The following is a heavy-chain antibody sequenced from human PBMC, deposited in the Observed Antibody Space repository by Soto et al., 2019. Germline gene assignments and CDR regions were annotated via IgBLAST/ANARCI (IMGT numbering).Heavy chain of an antibody. CDR1: GFTFSSYA. CDR3: AKGVYYDFWSGYLMGAYYYGMDV. Sequence: EVQLLESGGGLVQPGGSLRLSCAASGFTFSSYAMSWVRQAPGKGLEWVSAISGSGGSTYYADSVKGRFTISRDNSKNTLYLQMNSLRAEDTAVYYCAKGVYYDFWSGYLMGAYYYGMDVWGQGTTVTVSS. V-gene: IGHV3-23*01. CDR2: ISGSGGST. D-gene: IGHD3-3*01. J-gene: IGHJ6*02.